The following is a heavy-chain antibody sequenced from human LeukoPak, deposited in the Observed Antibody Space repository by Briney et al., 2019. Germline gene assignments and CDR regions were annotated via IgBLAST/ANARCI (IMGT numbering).Heavy chain of an antibody. CDR1: GGSFSGYY. V-gene: IGHV4-34*01. CDR3: ARGRVDIVVVPAAMSRYFDY. J-gene: IGHJ4*02. CDR2: INHSGST. D-gene: IGHD2-2*03. Sequence: SQTLSLTCAVYGGSFSGYYWSWIRQPPGKGLEWIGEINHSGSTNYNPSLKSRVTISVDTSKNQFSLKLSSVTAADTAVYYCARGRVDIVVVPAAMSRYFDYWGQGTLVTVSS.